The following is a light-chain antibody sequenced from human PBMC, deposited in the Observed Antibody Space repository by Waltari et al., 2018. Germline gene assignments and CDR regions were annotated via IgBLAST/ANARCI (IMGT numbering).Light chain of an antibody. CDR3: QTWGTGIRV. V-gene: IGLV4-69*01. CDR1: SGHSSYG. Sequence: QLVLTQSPSASASLGASVKLTCTLSSGHSSYGIAWHQQQPEKGPRDLMKVNSDGSHTKGDGIPGRFSGSSSGAGRYLSISSLQSEDEADYYCQTWGTGIRVFGGVTKLTVL. J-gene: IGLJ3*02. CDR2: VNSDGSH.